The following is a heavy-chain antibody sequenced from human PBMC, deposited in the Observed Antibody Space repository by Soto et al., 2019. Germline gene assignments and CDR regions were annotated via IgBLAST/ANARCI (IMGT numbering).Heavy chain of an antibody. D-gene: IGHD6-13*01. J-gene: IGHJ4*02. CDR2: ISYDGSNK. Sequence: PGGALRLSCAASGFTFSSYGMHWVRQAPGKGLEWVAVISYDGSNKYYADSVKGRFTISRDNSKNTLYLQMNSLRAEDTAVYYCAKDHVGDSSSWFGYWGQGTLVTVSS. CDR1: GFTFSSYG. CDR3: AKDHVGDSSSWFGY. V-gene: IGHV3-30*18.